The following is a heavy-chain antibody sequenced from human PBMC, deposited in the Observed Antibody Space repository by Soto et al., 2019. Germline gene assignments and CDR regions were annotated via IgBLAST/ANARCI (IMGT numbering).Heavy chain of an antibody. Sequence: EVQLVESGGGLVQPGGSLRLSCAASGFTFSSDWMHWVRQAAGKGLVWVSRINMDGSSTNYADSVKGRFTISRDNAKNTLYLQMNSLRAEDTAVYYCARGPRGVYGNDYWGKGARVTVSS. CDR2: INMDGSST. CDR1: GFTFSSDW. V-gene: IGHV3-74*02. CDR3: ARGPRGVYGNDY. J-gene: IGHJ4*02. D-gene: IGHD2-8*02.